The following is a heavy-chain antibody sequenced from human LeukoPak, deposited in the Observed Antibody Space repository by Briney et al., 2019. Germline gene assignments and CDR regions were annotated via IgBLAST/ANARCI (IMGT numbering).Heavy chain of an antibody. CDR3: AREEAMVTTPYYFDY. CDR1: GGSISSGSYY. V-gene: IGHV4-61*02. D-gene: IGHD4-17*01. Sequence: PSETLSLTCTVSGGSISSGSYYWSWIRQPAGKGLEWIGRVYTSGGTNYNPSLKSRVTISLDTSKNQFSLKLSSVTVADTAVYYCAREEAMVTTPYYFDYWGQGTLVTVSS. J-gene: IGHJ4*02. CDR2: VYTSGGT.